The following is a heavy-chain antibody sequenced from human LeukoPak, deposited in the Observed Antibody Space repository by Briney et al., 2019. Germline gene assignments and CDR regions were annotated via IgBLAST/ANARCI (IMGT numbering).Heavy chain of an antibody. CDR1: GYTFTDYY. CDR3: ARSTTPNENEYFEH. D-gene: IGHD2/OR15-2a*01. Sequence: ASVKVSCKASGYTFTDYYIHWVRQAPGQGLEWMGWIKPSSGGTKYAQKFQGRVTMTRDTSISTAYMELRRLRSDDTAVYYCARSTTPNENEYFEHWGQGTLVTVSS. CDR2: IKPSSGGT. J-gene: IGHJ1*01. V-gene: IGHV1-2*02.